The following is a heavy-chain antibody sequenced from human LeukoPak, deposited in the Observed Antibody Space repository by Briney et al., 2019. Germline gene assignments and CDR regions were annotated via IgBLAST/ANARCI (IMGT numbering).Heavy chain of an antibody. CDR3: ARSSYSSSSSV. D-gene: IGHD6-6*01. V-gene: IGHV3-7*03. CDR1: GFTFSTYW. J-gene: IGHJ3*01. Sequence: GGSLRLSCAASGFTFSTYWMTWVRQAPGKGLEWVANIKQDGSEKNYVDSVKGRFTISRDNAKNSLHLQMNSLRAEDTAVYYCARSSYSSSSSVWGQGTMVTVSS. CDR2: IKQDGSEK.